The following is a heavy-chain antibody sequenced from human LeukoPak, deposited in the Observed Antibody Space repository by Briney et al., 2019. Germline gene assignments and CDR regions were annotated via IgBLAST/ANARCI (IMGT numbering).Heavy chain of an antibody. V-gene: IGHV5-10-1*01. D-gene: IGHD4-17*01. CDR1: GYSFTSYW. CDR2: IDPSDSYT. CDR3: ARLTVTNKYYYYYGMDV. Sequence: GESLKISCRATGYSFTSYWIVWVRQMPGKGLEWMGRIDPSDSYTNYSPSFQGHVTISADKSISTAYLQWSSLKASDTAMYYCARLTVTNKYYYYYGMDVWGQGTTVTVSS. J-gene: IGHJ6*02.